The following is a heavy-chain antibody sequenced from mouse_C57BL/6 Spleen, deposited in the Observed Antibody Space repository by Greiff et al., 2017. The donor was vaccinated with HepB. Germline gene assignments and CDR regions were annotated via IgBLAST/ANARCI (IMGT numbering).Heavy chain of an antibody. CDR3: ARSRGSLSAY. J-gene: IGHJ3*01. CDR1: GYAFSSYW. Sequence: VQGVESGAELVKPGASVKISCKASGYAFSSYWMNWVKQRPGKGLEWIGQIYPGDGDTNYNGKFKGKATLTADKSSSTSYMQLSSMTSEDAAVYFCARSRGSLSAYWGQGTLVTVSA. CDR2: IYPGDGDT. V-gene: IGHV1-80*01. D-gene: IGHD1-2*01.